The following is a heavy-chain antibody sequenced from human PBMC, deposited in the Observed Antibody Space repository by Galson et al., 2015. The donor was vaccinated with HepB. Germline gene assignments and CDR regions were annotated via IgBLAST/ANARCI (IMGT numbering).Heavy chain of an antibody. CDR3: ARLYCSGGSCYFDY. CDR2: INTSGGST. Sequence: SLRLSCAASGFTFSSYAMHWVRQAPGKGLAYVSAINTSGGSTNYASSEKGRLTISRDNSKNTLYLQMGSLRAEDMAVYYCARLYCSGGSCYFDYWGQGTLVTVSS. J-gene: IGHJ4*02. D-gene: IGHD2-15*01. CDR1: GFTFSSYA. V-gene: IGHV3-64*01.